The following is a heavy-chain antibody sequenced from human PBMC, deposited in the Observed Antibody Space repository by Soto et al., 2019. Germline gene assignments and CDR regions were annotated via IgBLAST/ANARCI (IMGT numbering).Heavy chain of an antibody. CDR3: ARHGGYYFDY. CDR1: SGSFSGYY. CDR2: LYQGLSI. Sequence: QVQLQQWGAGLLKPSETLSLTCAVYSGSFSGYYWSWIRQPPGKGLEWIGELYQGLSIIYNPSPESRVTISGDSSKNQFSLKLRSVTAADTAVYYCARHGGYYFDYWGQGTLVTVSS. V-gene: IGHV4-34*01. J-gene: IGHJ4*02. D-gene: IGHD3-16*01.